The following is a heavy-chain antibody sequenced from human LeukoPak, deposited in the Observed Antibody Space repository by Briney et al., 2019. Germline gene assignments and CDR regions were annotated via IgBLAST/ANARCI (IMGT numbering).Heavy chain of an antibody. CDR2: THYSGST. CDR1: GGSISTYY. J-gene: IGHJ4*02. Sequence: KPSETLSLTCIVSGGSISTYYWSWIRQPPGKGLEWIGYTHYSGSTNYNPSPKSRLTISIDTSKNQFSLKLSSVTAADTAVYYCAREYCSSTCYYDYWGQGTLVTVSS. V-gene: IGHV4-59*01. CDR3: AREYCSSTCYYDY. D-gene: IGHD2-2*01.